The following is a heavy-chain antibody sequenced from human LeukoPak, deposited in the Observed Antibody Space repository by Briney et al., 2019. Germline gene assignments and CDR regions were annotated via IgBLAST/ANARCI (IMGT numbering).Heavy chain of an antibody. CDR1: GLTFSDYY. Sequence: GGSLRLSCAVPGLTFSDYYMSWIRQAPGKGLEWVSSISSGGYDIHYADSVRGRFTISRDNAKNSLYLQMNSLRTEDTAVYYCARDPSGATGGYDYWGQGTLVTVSS. V-gene: IGHV3-11*01. CDR2: ISSGGYDI. CDR3: ARDPSGATGGYDY. J-gene: IGHJ4*02. D-gene: IGHD2-15*01.